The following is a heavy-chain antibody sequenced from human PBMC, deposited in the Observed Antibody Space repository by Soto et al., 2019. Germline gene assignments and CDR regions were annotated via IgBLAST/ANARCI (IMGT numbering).Heavy chain of an antibody. CDR3: ARAPRSLTVTTLYYFDY. CDR2: INHSGST. CDR1: GGSFSGYY. Sequence: QVQLQQWGAGLLKPSETLSLTCAVYGGSFSGYYWSWIRQPPGKGLEWIGEINHSGSTNYNPSLTSRVTISVDTSKNQFSLKLSSVTAADTAVYYCARAPRSLTVTTLYYFDYWGQGTLVTVSS. D-gene: IGHD4-4*01. V-gene: IGHV4-34*01. J-gene: IGHJ4*02.